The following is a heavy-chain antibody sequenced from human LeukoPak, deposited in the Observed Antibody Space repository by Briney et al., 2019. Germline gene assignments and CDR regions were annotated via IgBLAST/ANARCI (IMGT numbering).Heavy chain of an antibody. V-gene: IGHV3-7*01. J-gene: IGHJ4*02. Sequence: GGSLRLSCAASGFPFNVQTMSWVRQAPGRGLDWVASMRQDGSEIYYVDSVKGRFTISRDNPKNSLYLQMNSLRAEDTAVYYCARGGATRGRFENWGQGTLVTVSS. D-gene: IGHD1-26*01. CDR3: ARGGATRGRFEN. CDR1: GFPFNVQT. CDR2: MRQDGSEI.